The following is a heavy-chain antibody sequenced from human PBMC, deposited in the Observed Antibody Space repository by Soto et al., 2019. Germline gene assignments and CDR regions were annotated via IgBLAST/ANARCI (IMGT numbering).Heavy chain of an antibody. J-gene: IGHJ4*02. CDR3: AKGAPPIRYFDWFLDY. V-gene: IGHV3-23*01. CDR2: ISGSGGST. D-gene: IGHD3-9*01. Sequence: PGGSLRLSCAASGFTFSSYAMSWVRQAPGKGLEWVSAISGSGGSTYYADSVKGRFTISRDNSKNTLYLQMNSLRAEDTAVYYCAKGAPPIRYFDWFLDYWGQGTLVTVSS. CDR1: GFTFSSYA.